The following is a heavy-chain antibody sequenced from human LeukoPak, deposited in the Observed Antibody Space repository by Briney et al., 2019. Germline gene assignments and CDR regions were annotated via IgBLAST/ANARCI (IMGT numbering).Heavy chain of an antibody. Sequence: GRSLRLSCAASGFTFDDYAMHWVRQAPGKGLEWVSGISWNSGSIGYADSVKGRFTISRDNAKNSLFLQMNSLRAEGTALYYCAKTWFGELLSPSPFDYWGQGTLVTVSS. CDR3: AKTWFGELLSPSPFDY. V-gene: IGHV3-9*01. J-gene: IGHJ4*02. D-gene: IGHD3-10*01. CDR2: ISWNSGSI. CDR1: GFTFDDYA.